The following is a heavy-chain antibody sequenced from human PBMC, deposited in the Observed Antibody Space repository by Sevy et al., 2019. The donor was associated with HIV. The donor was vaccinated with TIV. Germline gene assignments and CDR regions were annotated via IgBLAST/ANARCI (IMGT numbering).Heavy chain of an antibody. CDR2: ISSSGSTI. CDR3: ARTPNQLGSDYCYYYMDV. D-gene: IGHD7-27*01. Sequence: GGSLRLSCAASGFTFSDYYMSWIRQAPGKGLEWVSYISSSGSTIYYADSVKGRFTISRDNAKNSLYLQMNSLRAEDTAAYYCARTPNQLGSDYCYYYMDVWGKGTTVTVSS. V-gene: IGHV3-11*01. CDR1: GFTFSDYY. J-gene: IGHJ6*03.